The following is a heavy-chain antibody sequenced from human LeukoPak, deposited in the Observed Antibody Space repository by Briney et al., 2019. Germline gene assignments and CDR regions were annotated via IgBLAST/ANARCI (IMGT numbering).Heavy chain of an antibody. CDR3: ARANLLGYCTNGVCPGGGLPFDY. D-gene: IGHD2-8*01. V-gene: IGHV4-34*01. Sequence: SETLSLTCAVYGGSFSGYHWSWIRQPPGKGLEWLGEITHGEAANYNPSLKSRITISMDTSKNQFSLKLSSVTAADTAMYYCARANLLGYCTNGVCPGGGLPFDYWGQGTLVSVSS. CDR1: GGSFSGYH. CDR2: ITHGEAA. J-gene: IGHJ4*02.